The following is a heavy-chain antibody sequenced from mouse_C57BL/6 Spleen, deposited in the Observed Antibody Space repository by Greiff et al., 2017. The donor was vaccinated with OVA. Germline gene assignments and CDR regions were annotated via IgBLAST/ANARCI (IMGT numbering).Heavy chain of an antibody. CDR3: ARLDTTVGGYFDV. J-gene: IGHJ1*03. CDR1: GYTFASYG. D-gene: IGHD1-1*01. V-gene: IGHV1-81*01. Sequence: VQLQQSGAELARPGASVKLSCKASGYTFASYGISWVKQRTGQGLEWIGEIYPRSGNTYYNEKFKGKATLTADKSSSTAYMELRSLTSEDSAVYFCARLDTTVGGYFDVWGTGTTVTVSS. CDR2: IYPRSGNT.